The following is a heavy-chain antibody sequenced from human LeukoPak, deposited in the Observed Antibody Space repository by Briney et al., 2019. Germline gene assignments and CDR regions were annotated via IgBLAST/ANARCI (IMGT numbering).Heavy chain of an antibody. J-gene: IGHJ4*02. V-gene: IGHV1-69*13. Sequence: SLKVSCKASGGTFSSYAISWVRQAPGQGREWMGGIIPIFGTANYAQKFQGRVTITADESTSTAYMELSSLRSEDTAVYYCARGSVNYYDSSGPPAWWGQGTLVTVSS. CDR2: IIPIFGTA. D-gene: IGHD3-22*01. CDR1: GGTFSSYA. CDR3: ARGSVNYYDSSGPPAW.